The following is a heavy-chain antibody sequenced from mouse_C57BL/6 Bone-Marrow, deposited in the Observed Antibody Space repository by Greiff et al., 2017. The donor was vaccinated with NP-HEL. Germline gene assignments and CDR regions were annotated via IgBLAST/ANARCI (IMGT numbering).Heavy chain of an antibody. D-gene: IGHD1-1*01. V-gene: IGHV2-4*01. CDR3: AKEGTTVVADWYFDV. J-gene: IGHJ1*03. CDR2: IWRGGST. Sequence: QVQLQQSGPGLVQPSQSLSITCTVSGFSLTSYGVHWVRQTPGKGLEWLGVIWRGGSTDYNAAFISRMSISKDNSKSQVFFKMNSLQADDTAIYYCAKEGTTVVADWYFDVWGTGTTVTVSS. CDR1: GFSLTSYG.